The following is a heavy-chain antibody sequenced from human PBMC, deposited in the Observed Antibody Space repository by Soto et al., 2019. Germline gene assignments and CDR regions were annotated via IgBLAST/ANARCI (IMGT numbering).Heavy chain of an antibody. Sequence: GEALKISCKGSGYSFTSYWIGWVRQMPGKGLEWMGIIYPGDSDTRYSPSFQGQVTISADKSISTAYLQWSSLKASDTAMYYCARIIGYCRNNDSPWTIDISGQAPMLTVS. CDR1: GYSFTSYW. D-gene: IGHD2-2*03. J-gene: IGHJ3*02. V-gene: IGHV5-51*01. CDR2: IYPGDSDT. CDR3: ARIIGYCRNNDSPWTIDI.